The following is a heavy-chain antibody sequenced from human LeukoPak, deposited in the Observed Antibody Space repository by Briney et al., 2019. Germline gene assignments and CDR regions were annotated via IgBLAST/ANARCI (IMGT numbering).Heavy chain of an antibody. V-gene: IGHV5-51*01. CDR3: ARFEERGYQLPYPAG. CDR2: IYPGDSDT. CDR1: GCSFTSYW. Sequence: GESLKISCKGSGCSFTSYWIGWVRQMPGKGLEWMGIIYPGDSDTRYSPSFQGQVTISADKSISTAYLQWSSLKASDTAMYYCARFEERGYQLPYPAGWGQGTLVTVSS. D-gene: IGHD2-2*02. J-gene: IGHJ4*02.